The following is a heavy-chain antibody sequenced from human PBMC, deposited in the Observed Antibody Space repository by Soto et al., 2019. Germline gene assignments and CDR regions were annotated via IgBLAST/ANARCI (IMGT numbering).Heavy chain of an antibody. Sequence: SETLSLTCTVSGGSISSYSWSWIRQPPGKGLELIGYIYYSGSTNYNPSLKSRVTISVDTSKNQFSLKLSSVTAADTAVYYCARDRPGGFDPWGQGTLVNDSS. J-gene: IGHJ5*02. CDR2: IYYSGST. CDR3: ARDRPGGFDP. CDR1: GGSISSYS. V-gene: IGHV4-59*01.